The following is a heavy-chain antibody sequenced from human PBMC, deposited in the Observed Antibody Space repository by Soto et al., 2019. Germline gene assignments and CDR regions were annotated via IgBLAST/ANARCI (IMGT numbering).Heavy chain of an antibody. CDR3: AFGNLSYYFDY. CDR2: IWYDGSDK. D-gene: IGHD3-16*01. Sequence: SLRLSCAASGFTFSGFGMHWVRQAPGKGLEWVAIIWYDGSDKYYADSVKGRFTISRDNSKNTLYLQMNSPRAEDTAVYHCAFGNLSYYFDYWGQGTTVTVSS. V-gene: IGHV3-33*01. J-gene: IGHJ4*03. CDR1: GFTFSGFG.